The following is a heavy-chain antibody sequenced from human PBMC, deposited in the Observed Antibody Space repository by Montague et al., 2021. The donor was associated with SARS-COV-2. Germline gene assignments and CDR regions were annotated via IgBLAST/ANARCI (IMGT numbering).Heavy chain of an antibody. Sequence: SLRLSCAASGFSVSDSYMSWVRQAPGKGPEWVSIIKAGNTYYTDSVKGRFTMSRDNSKNTLSLQTNSLRDEDTAVYYCARGLQQRSNFDYWGQGTLVTVSS. D-gene: IGHD6-25*01. J-gene: IGHJ4*02. CDR2: IKAGNT. CDR3: ARGLQQRSNFDY. V-gene: IGHV3-53*01. CDR1: GFSVSDSY.